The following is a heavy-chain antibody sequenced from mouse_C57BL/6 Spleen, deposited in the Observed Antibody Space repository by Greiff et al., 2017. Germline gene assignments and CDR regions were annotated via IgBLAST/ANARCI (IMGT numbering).Heavy chain of an antibody. CDR2: IYPGDGDT. CDR3: HYYGSSRGSSWFAY. CDR1: GYAFSSSW. J-gene: IGHJ3*01. D-gene: IGHD1-1*01. V-gene: IGHV1-82*01. Sequence: VQLVESGPELVKPGASVKISCKASGYAFSSSWMNWVKQRPGKGLEWIGRIYPGDGDTNYNGKFKGKATLTADKSSSTAYMQLSSLTSEDSAVYFCHYYGSSRGSSWFAYWGQGTLVTVSA.